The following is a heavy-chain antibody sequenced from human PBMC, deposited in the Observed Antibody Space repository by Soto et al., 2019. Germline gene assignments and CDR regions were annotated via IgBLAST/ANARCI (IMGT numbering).Heavy chain of an antibody. J-gene: IGHJ6*02. CDR2: IYYSGST. D-gene: IGHD6-19*01. CDR3: ARLDGNSADYYYGMDV. Sequence: SETLDLGCTVSGGSVTSSIFCGVWIRQPPGKVLDWIGTIYYSGSTYYNPSLQSRVTISVDTSKNQFSLKLSSVTAADTAVYYCARLDGNSADYYYGMDVWGRGTTVTVSS. V-gene: IGHV4-39*01. CDR1: GGSVTSSIFC.